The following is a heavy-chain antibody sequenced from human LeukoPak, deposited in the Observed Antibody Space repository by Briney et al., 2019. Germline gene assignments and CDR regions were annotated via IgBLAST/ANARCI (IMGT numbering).Heavy chain of an antibody. CDR1: GFTFSSYS. CDR2: ISSSSSYI. V-gene: IGHV3-21*01. CDR3: AKDYANYYDSSGPDAFDI. D-gene: IGHD3-22*01. J-gene: IGHJ3*02. Sequence: RGSLRLSCAASGFTFSSYSMNWVRQAPGKGLEWVSSISSSSSYIYYADSVKGRFTISRDNAKNSLYLQMNSLRAEDTAVYYCAKDYANYYDSSGPDAFDIWGQGTMVTVSS.